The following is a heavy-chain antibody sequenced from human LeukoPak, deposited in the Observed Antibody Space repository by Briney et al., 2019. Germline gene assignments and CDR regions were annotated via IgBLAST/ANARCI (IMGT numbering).Heavy chain of an antibody. CDR2: IYTSGST. Sequence: SQTLSLTCTVSGGSISSGSYYWSWIRQPAGKGLEWIGRIYTSGSTNYNPSLKSRVTISVDTSTNQFSLKLSSVSAADTAVYYCARAGMYYYDSSGYYFWFDPWGQGTLVTVSS. V-gene: IGHV4-61*02. J-gene: IGHJ5*02. CDR1: GGSISSGSYY. CDR3: ARAGMYYYDSSGYYFWFDP. D-gene: IGHD3-22*01.